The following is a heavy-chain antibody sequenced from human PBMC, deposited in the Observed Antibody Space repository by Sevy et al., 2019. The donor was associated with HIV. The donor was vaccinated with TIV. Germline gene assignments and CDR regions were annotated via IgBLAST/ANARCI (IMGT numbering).Heavy chain of an antibody. CDR2: IDHSGRS. J-gene: IGHJ4*02. Sequence: SDTLSLTCAVYGESFSNYYLSWIRLSPGKGLESIGEIDHSGRSDYNPSLKSRVTMSVDTSKNQFSLKLTSVTDADTAVYYCARGPKPLRSDYGDYRGVGYYFDSWGQGTLVTVSS. CDR1: GESFSNYY. CDR3: ARGPKPLRSDYGDYRGVGYYFDS. D-gene: IGHD4-17*01. V-gene: IGHV4-34*01.